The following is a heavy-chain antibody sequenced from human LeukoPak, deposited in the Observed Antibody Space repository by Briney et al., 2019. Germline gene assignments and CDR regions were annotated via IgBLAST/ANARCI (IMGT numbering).Heavy chain of an antibody. CDR1: GFTFSTYA. Sequence: KTGGSLRLSCAASGFTFSTYAMHWVRQAPGKGLEWVAVISYDGSDKYYADSVKGRFTISRDNSKNTLYLQMNSLRAEDTAVYSCARGVSVARLYDAFDIWGQGTMVTVSS. CDR2: ISYDGSDK. V-gene: IGHV3-30*04. D-gene: IGHD6-19*01. J-gene: IGHJ3*02. CDR3: ARGVSVARLYDAFDI.